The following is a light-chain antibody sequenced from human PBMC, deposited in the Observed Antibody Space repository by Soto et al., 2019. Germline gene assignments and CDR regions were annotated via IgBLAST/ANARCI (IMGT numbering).Light chain of an antibody. CDR2: GAS. CDR1: QSINSE. V-gene: IGKV3-15*01. CDR3: QQGRNSPLT. J-gene: IGKJ2*01. Sequence: EIVMTQSPATLSLSPGERAALSCRASQSINSELAWYQQKPGQPPRLLIYGASTRATGVPARFTGSESGTEFTLTISGLQSEDFAVYYCQQGRNSPLTFGQGTRLEI.